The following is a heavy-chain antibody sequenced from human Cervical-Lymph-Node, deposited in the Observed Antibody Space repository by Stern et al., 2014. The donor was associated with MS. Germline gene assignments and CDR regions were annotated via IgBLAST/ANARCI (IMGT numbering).Heavy chain of an antibody. CDR1: GYSFTSYW. Sequence: EVQLVESGAEVKKPGESLKISCKGSGYSFTSYWIGWVRQMPGKGLEWVGVIYPGDSHTRYSPSLQGQVTISADKSISTAYLQWSSLKASDTAMYYCARPTVTSGYFDYWGQGTLVTVSS. CDR3: ARPTVTSGYFDY. D-gene: IGHD4-17*01. J-gene: IGHJ4*02. CDR2: IYPGDSHT. V-gene: IGHV5-51*01.